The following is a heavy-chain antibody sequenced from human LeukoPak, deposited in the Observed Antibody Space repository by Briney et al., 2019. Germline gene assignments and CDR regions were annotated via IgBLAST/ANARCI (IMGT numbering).Heavy chain of an antibody. CDR3: AKGNTGSAYSAVDH. V-gene: IGHV3-23*01. Sequence: PGGSLRLSCAASGFTFGSYALNWVRQAPGKGLEWVSTVSGSGGATYYADSVKGRFTISRDDSKDTLHLQMDSLRAEDTALYYCAKGNTGSAYSAVDHWGQGTLVTVSS. D-gene: IGHD2-15*01. CDR1: GFTFGSYA. CDR2: VSGSGGAT. J-gene: IGHJ4*02.